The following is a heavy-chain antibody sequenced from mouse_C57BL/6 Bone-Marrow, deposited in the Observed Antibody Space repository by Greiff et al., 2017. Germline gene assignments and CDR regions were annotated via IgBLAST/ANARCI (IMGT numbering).Heavy chain of an antibody. Sequence: VQLQQSGTELVKPGASVKLSCKASGYTFTSYWMHWVKQRPGQGLEWIGNINPSNGGTNYNEKFKSKATLTVDKSSSTAYMQLSSLTSEDSAVDCWARDPPYYDYEGDGSYFDYWGQGTTLTVSS. J-gene: IGHJ2*01. D-gene: IGHD1-2*01. CDR3: ARDPPYYDYEGDGSYFDY. CDR1: GYTFTSYW. CDR2: INPSNGGT. V-gene: IGHV1-53*01.